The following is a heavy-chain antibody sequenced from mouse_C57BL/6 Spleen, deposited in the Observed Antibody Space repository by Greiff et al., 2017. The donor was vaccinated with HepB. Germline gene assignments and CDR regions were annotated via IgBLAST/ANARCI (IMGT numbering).Heavy chain of an antibody. V-gene: IGHV1-50*01. CDR2: IDPSDSYT. CDR1: GYTFTSYW. Sequence: QVQLQQSGAELVKPGASVKLSCKASGYTFTSYWMQWVKQRPGQGLEWIGEIDPSDSYTNYNQKFKGKATLTVDTSSSTAYMQLSSLTSEDSAVYYCARGLRLYFDYWGQGTTLTVSS. CDR3: ARGLRLYFDY. D-gene: IGHD1-1*01. J-gene: IGHJ2*01.